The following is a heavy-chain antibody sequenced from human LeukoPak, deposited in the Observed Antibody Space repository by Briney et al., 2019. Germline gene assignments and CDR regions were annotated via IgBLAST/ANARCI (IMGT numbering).Heavy chain of an antibody. CDR3: AREGGDIAAAGTWGYDY. J-gene: IGHJ4*02. V-gene: IGHV1-18*01. D-gene: IGHD6-13*01. CDR2: ISAYNDNT. Sequence: ASVKVSCKASGYTFTSYGISWVRQAPGQGLEWMGWISAYNDNTNYAQKLQGRVTMTTDTSTSTAYMELRSLRSDDTAVYYCAREGGDIAAAGTWGYDYWGQGTLVTVSS. CDR1: GYTFTSYG.